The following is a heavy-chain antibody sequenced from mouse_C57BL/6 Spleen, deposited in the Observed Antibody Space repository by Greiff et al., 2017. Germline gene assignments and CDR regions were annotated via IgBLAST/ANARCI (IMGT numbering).Heavy chain of an antibody. Sequence: VQLKQSVAELVRPGASVKLSCTASGFNIKNTYMHWVKQRPEQGLEWIGRIDPANGNTKYAPKFQGKATITADTSSNTAYLQLSSLTSEDTAIDYCARPTLTAFYYFDYWGQGTTLTVSS. V-gene: IGHV14-3*01. J-gene: IGHJ2*01. D-gene: IGHD4-1*01. CDR2: IDPANGNT. CDR3: ARPTLTAFYYFDY. CDR1: GFNIKNTY.